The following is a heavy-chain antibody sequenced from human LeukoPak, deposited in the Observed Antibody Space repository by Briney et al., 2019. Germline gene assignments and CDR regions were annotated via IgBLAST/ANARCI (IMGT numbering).Heavy chain of an antibody. CDR3: ARRIAAAGTGAFDI. V-gene: IGHV1-8*03. CDR2: MNPNSGNT. Sequence: ASVKVSCKASGYTFTSYDINWVRQAPGQRLEWMGWMNPNSGNTGYAQKFQGRVTTTRNTSISTAYMELSSLRSEDTAVYYCARRIAAAGTGAFDIWGQGTMVTVSS. J-gene: IGHJ3*02. CDR1: GYTFTSYD. D-gene: IGHD6-13*01.